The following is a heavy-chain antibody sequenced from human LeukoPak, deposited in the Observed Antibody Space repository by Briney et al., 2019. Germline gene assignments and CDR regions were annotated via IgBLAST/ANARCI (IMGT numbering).Heavy chain of an antibody. J-gene: IGHJ6*02. CDR1: GYSFTSYW. V-gene: IGHV5-51*01. Sequence: GASLKISCKGSGYSFTSYWIGWVRQMPGKGLEWMGIIYPGDSDTGYSPSFQGQVTISADKSISTAYLQWSSLKASDTAMYYCARSGNDCSGGSCYFYGMDVWGQGTTVTVSS. D-gene: IGHD2-15*01. CDR2: IYPGDSDT. CDR3: ARSGNDCSGGSCYFYGMDV.